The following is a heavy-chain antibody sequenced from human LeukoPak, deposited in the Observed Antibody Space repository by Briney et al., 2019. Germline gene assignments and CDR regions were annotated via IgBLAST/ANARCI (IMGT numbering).Heavy chain of an antibody. J-gene: IGHJ6*02. Sequence: PGGSLRLSCAASGFTFSIYWMTWVRQAPGKGLEWVANIKEDGSVKYYVDSVKGRSTISRDNAKKSLYLQMNNLRGEDTAVYFCARRWKLSLDVWGQGTTVTVSS. D-gene: IGHD5-24*01. V-gene: IGHV3-7*01. CDR1: GFTFSIYW. CDR2: IKEDGSVK. CDR3: ARRWKLSLDV.